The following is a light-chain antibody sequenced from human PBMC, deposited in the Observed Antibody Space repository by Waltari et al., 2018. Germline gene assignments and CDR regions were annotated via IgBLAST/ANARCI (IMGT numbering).Light chain of an antibody. J-gene: IGKJ1*01. Sequence: DVQMTQSPSSVSASVGDTVTITCRASPDISGWLAWYQQKPGTAPKLLIYSSSRLQSGVSSRFRGSGSGTDFTLTISGLQPEDVATYYCQQTNSAWTFGQGTKVDVK. CDR3: QQTNSAWT. V-gene: IGKV1-12*01. CDR1: PDISGW. CDR2: SSS.